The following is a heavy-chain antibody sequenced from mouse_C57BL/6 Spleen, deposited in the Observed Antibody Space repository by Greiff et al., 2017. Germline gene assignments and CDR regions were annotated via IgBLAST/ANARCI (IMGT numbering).Heavy chain of an antibody. V-gene: IGHV1-50*01. J-gene: IGHJ4*01. CDR3: ARWGTVVAYYAMDY. Sequence: QVQLQQPGAELVKPGASVKLSCKASGYTFTSYWMQWVKQRPGQGLEWIGEIDPSDSYTNYNQKFKGKATLTVDTSSSTAYMQLSSLTSEDSAVYYCARWGTVVAYYAMDYWGQGTSVTVSS. D-gene: IGHD1-1*01. CDR1: GYTFTSYW. CDR2: IDPSDSYT.